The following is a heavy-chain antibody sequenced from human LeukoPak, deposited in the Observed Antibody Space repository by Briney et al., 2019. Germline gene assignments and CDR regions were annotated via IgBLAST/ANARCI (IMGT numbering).Heavy chain of an antibody. V-gene: IGHV3-74*01. D-gene: IGHD5-18*01. J-gene: IGHJ5*02. Sequence: GGSLTLSCAASGFTFSSYWMHWVRQAPGKGLEWISRISRDGNNIDYADSVKGRFTISRDNVKNTLFLQMNSLRAEDTAVYYCARDFYTYGSAWFDPWGQGTLVTVSA. CDR3: ARDFYTYGSAWFDP. CDR2: ISRDGNNI. CDR1: GFTFSSYW.